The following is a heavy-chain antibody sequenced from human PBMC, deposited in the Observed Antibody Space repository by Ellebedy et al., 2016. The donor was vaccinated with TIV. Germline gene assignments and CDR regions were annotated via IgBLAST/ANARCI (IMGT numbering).Heavy chain of an antibody. CDR1: GGSISSVGYY. J-gene: IGHJ5*02. Sequence: SETLSLTXTVPGGSISSVGYYWSSIRQHPGKGLEWIGYIYYSGSTYYNPSLKSRVTISVDTSKNQFSLKLSSVTAADTAVYYCASGVTMVRGVRFDPWGQGTLVTVSS. V-gene: IGHV4-31*03. D-gene: IGHD3-10*01. CDR3: ASGVTMVRGVRFDP. CDR2: IYYSGST.